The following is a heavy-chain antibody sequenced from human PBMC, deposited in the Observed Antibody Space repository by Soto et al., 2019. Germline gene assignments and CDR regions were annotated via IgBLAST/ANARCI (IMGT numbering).Heavy chain of an antibody. J-gene: IGHJ6*02. CDR2: IWYDGSNT. V-gene: IGHV3-33*01. CDR1: GFTFSKYG. CDR3: ARGMYSSSWHQADYYSYAVDV. Sequence: QVEVVESGGGGVQPGMSLRLSCAASGFTFSKYGLHWVRQAPGKGLEWVAYIWYDGSNTYYEASVKRRFTISRDNSKNTLYFQMNSLRGSDTSIYYCARGMYSSSWHQADYYSYAVDVSGQGTKVIVSS. D-gene: IGHD6-13*01.